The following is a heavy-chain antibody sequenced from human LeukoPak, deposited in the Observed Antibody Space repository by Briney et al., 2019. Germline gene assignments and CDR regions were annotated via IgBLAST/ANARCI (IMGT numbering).Heavy chain of an antibody. CDR1: GFAFSSYA. CDR3: ARDRMGGSFDY. D-gene: IGHD2-15*01. V-gene: IGHV3-48*01. J-gene: IGHJ4*02. Sequence: GGSLRLSCAASGFAFSSYAMNWVRQAPGMGLEWVSFITGDSGTIYYVDSMKGRFTISRDNAKNSLYLQIDNLRAEDTAVYYCARDRMGGSFDYWGQGTPVTVSS. CDR2: ITGDSGTI.